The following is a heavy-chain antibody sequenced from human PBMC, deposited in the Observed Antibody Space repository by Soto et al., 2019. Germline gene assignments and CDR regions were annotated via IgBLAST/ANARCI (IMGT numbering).Heavy chain of an antibody. CDR1: GGSISSSSYY. D-gene: IGHD4-17*01. CDR3: ARHPQVVDYGDYVGWFDP. V-gene: IGHV4-39*01. Sequence: TSETLSLTCTVSGGSISSSSYYWGWIRQPPGKGLEWIGSIYYSGSTYYNPSLKSRVTISVDTSKNQFSLKLSSVTAADTAVYYCARHPQVVDYGDYVGWFDPWGQGTLVTVSS. CDR2: IYYSGST. J-gene: IGHJ5*02.